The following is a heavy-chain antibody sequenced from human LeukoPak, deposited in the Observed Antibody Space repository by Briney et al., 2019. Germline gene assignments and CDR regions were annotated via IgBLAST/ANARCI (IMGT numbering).Heavy chain of an antibody. CDR2: ISSSSSYT. Sequence: GGSLRLSCAASGSSFSSYSMNWVRQAPGKGLEWVSSISSSSSYTYYADSVKGRFTISRDNAKTSLYLQMNSLRVEDTAVYYCARDWFLVGYWGQGTLVTVSS. V-gene: IGHV3-21*01. CDR1: GSSFSSYS. CDR3: ARDWFLVGY. J-gene: IGHJ4*02. D-gene: IGHD3-10*01.